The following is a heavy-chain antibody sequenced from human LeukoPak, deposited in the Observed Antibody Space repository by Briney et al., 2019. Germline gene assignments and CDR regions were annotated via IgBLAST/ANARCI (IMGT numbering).Heavy chain of an antibody. CDR1: GGSISSGGYY. CDR2: IYYSGST. D-gene: IGHD4-17*01. CDR3: ARLLNYGDAAVDY. Sequence: PSETLSLTCTVSGGSISSGGYYWSWIRQHPGKGLEWIGYIYYSGSTYYNPSLKGRVTISVDTSKNQFSLKLSSVTAADTAVYYCARLLNYGDAAVDYWGQGTLVTVSS. V-gene: IGHV4-31*03. J-gene: IGHJ4*02.